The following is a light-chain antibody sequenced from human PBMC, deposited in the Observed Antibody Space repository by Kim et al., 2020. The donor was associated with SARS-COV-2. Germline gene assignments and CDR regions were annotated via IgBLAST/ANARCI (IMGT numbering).Light chain of an antibody. Sequence: QSITISCTGTSNDIGNYNLVSWYQQRPGKAPKLIIFEVSKRTSGVSDRFSGSKSGDTASLTISGLQAEDESDYYCCSYAGSRTFVLFGGGTQLTVL. CDR3: CSYAGSRTFVL. V-gene: IGLV2-23*02. CDR1: SNDIGNYNL. J-gene: IGLJ2*01. CDR2: EVS.